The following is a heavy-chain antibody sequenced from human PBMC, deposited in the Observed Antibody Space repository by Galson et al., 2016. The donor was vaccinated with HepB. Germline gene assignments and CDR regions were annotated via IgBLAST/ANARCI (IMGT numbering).Heavy chain of an antibody. J-gene: IGHJ4*02. V-gene: IGHV4-31*03. CDR1: GGSFSSGGYY. D-gene: IGHD1-1*01. CDR3: ARDRGSWIDY. CDR2: IYNSGYT. Sequence: TLPLTCSVSGGSFSSGGYYWSWIRQVPGKGLEWVGCIYNSGYTYYNPSLKSRVTISVDTSKNQLSLKLRSVTAADTAVYYCARDRGSWIDYWGQGTLATVSS.